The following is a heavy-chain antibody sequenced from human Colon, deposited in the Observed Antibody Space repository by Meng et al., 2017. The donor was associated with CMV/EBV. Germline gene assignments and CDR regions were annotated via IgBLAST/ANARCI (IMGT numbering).Heavy chain of an antibody. D-gene: IGHD3-10*01. J-gene: IGHJ4*02. V-gene: IGHV4-39*07. CDR3: ARGVLNFFDY. Sequence: QLQLEESGPGLVKPSETLPLTCSVSGGSFTTNSYFWAWIRQPPGKGLEYIGSIYNSGSTYYNASLKSRVTMSVDTSKNQFSLKLSSVTAADTAKYYCARGVLNFFDYWGQGTLVTVSS. CDR1: GGSFTTNSYF. CDR2: IYNSGST.